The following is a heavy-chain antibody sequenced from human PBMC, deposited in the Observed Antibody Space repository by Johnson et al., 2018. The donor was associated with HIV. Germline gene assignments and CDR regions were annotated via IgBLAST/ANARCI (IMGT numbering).Heavy chain of an antibody. J-gene: IGHJ3*02. CDR2: TWYDGSNQ. CDR1: GFTFSTYG. Sequence: QVQLVQSGGGVVQPGRSLRLSCAASGFTFSTYGMHWVCQAPGKGLEWVAVTWYDGSNQYYADSVKGRFSISRDNSKNTLYLQMNSLRAEDTAVYYCAKDQWSSSWTNDAFDIWGQGTMVTVSP. D-gene: IGHD6-13*01. CDR3: AKDQWSSSWTNDAFDI. V-gene: IGHV3-33*06.